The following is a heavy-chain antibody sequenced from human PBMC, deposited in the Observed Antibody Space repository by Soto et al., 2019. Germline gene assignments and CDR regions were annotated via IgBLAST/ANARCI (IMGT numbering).Heavy chain of an antibody. J-gene: IGHJ4*02. D-gene: IGHD3-3*01. CDR1: GYTFTSYG. CDR3: ARPLFLEWFSDFDY. V-gene: IGHV1-18*01. Sequence: GASVKVSCKASGYTFTSYGISWVRQAPGQGLEWMGWISAYNGNTNYAQKLQGRVTMTTDTSTSTAYMELRSLRSDDTAVYYCARPLFLEWFSDFDYWGQGTLVTVSS. CDR2: ISAYNGNT.